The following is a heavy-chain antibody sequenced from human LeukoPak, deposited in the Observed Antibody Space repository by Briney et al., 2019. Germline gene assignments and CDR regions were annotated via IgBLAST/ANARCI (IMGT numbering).Heavy chain of an antibody. CDR2: FDPEDGET. D-gene: IGHD2-2*01. V-gene: IGHV1-24*01. CDR1: GYTLTELS. Sequence: ASVKVSCKVSGYTLTELSMHWVRQAPGEGLEWMGGFDPEDGETIYAQKFQGRVTMTEDTSTDTAYMELSSLRSEDTAVYYCATGLSREAWFDPWGQGTLVTVSS. CDR3: ATGLSREAWFDP. J-gene: IGHJ5*02.